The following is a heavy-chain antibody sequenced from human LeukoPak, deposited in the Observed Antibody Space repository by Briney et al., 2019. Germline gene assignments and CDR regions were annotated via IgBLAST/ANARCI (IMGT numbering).Heavy chain of an antibody. D-gene: IGHD3-22*01. CDR2: IYYSGST. J-gene: IGHJ3*02. CDR3: ARDRDTMIGDASDI. Sequence: TASETLSLTCTVSGGSISSYYWSWIRQPPGKGLEWIGYIYYSGSTNYNPSLKSRVTISVDTSKNQFSLKLSSVTAADTAVYYCARDRDTMIGDASDIWGQGTMVTVSS. CDR1: GGSISSYY. V-gene: IGHV4-59*01.